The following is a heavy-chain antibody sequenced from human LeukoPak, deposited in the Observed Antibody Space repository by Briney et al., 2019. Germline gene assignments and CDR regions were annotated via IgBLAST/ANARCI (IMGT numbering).Heavy chain of an antibody. D-gene: IGHD2-2*02. J-gene: IGHJ6*04. V-gene: IGHV4-61*01. CDR2: IYYSGST. CDR1: GGSVSSGSYY. Sequence: PSETLSLTCTVSGGSVSSGSYYWSWIRQPPGKGLEWLGYIYYSGSTNYNPSLKSRVTISVDTSKNQFSLKLSSVTAAGTAVYYCARDNRIIPAAIRPGYSYYSGMDVWGKGTTVTVSS. CDR3: ARDNRIIPAAIRPGYSYYSGMDV.